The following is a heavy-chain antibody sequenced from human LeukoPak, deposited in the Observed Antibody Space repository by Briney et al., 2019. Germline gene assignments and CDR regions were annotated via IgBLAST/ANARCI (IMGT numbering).Heavy chain of an antibody. CDR3: ARDYRDFTPGWFDD. D-gene: IGHD3-3*01. Sequence: SETLSLTCAVSGASVSSLYWSWLRQPPGKGLEWIGCVYGTGSTIYTPSLRSRLTMSVDTSRNHFSLRLSSVTAADTALYFCARDYRDFTPGWFDDWGQGILVTVSS. CDR1: GASVSSLY. V-gene: IGHV4-59*02. CDR2: VYGTGST. J-gene: IGHJ4*02.